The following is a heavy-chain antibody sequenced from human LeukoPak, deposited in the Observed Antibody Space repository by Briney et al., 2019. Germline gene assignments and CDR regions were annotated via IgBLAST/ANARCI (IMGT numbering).Heavy chain of an antibody. D-gene: IGHD3-22*01. V-gene: IGHV3-30-3*01. CDR1: GFTFSTYA. Sequence: GGSLRLSCAASGFTFSTYAFHWVRQAPGKGLEWVAIISYDGSFKKHADSLRGRFTISRDNSRDTLYLQMNSLKSDDTAAYFCARAPYYDSATFQDSWGQGTLVTVSS. J-gene: IGHJ4*02. CDR2: ISYDGSFK. CDR3: ARAPYYDSATFQDS.